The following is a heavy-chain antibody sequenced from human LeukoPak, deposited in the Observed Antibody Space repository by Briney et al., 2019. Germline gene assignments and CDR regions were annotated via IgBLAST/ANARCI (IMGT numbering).Heavy chain of an antibody. CDR3: ARLVTVYDSSGYLNPPFDY. V-gene: IGHV3-21*04. J-gene: IGHJ4*02. Sequence: PGGSLRLSCAASGFTFSSYSMNWVRRAPGKGLEWVSSISSSSSYIYYADSVKGRFTISRDNAKNSLYLQMNSLRAEDTAVYYCARLVTVYDSSGYLNPPFDYWGQGTLVTVSS. CDR1: GFTFSSYS. CDR2: ISSSSSYI. D-gene: IGHD3-22*01.